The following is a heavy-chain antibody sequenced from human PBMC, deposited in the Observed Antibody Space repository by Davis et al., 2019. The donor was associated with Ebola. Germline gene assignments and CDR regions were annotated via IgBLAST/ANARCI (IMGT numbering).Heavy chain of an antibody. CDR1: GYTFTGYY. Sequence: ASVKVSCKASGYTFTGYYMHWVRQAPGQGLEWMGWINPNSSGTNYAQKFQGRVTMTRDTSISTAYMELSRLRSDDTAVYYCAREPYSGSYGAFDIWGQGTMVTVSS. CDR3: AREPYSGSYGAFDI. D-gene: IGHD1-26*01. CDR2: INPNSSGT. V-gene: IGHV1-2*02. J-gene: IGHJ3*02.